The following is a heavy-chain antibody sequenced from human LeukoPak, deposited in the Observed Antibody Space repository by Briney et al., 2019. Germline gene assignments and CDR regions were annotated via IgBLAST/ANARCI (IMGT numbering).Heavy chain of an antibody. CDR1: GGTFSSYA. D-gene: IGHD5-18*01. CDR3: ARPDEDRGYSYGLNY. V-gene: IGHV1-69*13. Sequence: SVKVSCKASGGTFSSYAISWVRQAPGQGLEWMGGIIPIFGTANYAQKFQGRVTITADESTSTAYMELSSLRSEDTAVYYCARPDEDRGYSYGLNYWGQGTLVTVSS. J-gene: IGHJ4*02. CDR2: IIPIFGTA.